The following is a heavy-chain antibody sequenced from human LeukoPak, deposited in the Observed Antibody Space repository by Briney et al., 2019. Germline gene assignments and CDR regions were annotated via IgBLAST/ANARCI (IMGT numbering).Heavy chain of an antibody. CDR1: GGSTSSSSYY. CDR3: ARAPYCSGGSCYVTWFDP. V-gene: IGHV4-39*01. D-gene: IGHD2-15*01. Sequence: SETLSLTCTVSGGSTSSSSYYWGWIRQPPGKGLEWIGSIYYSGSTYYNPSLKSRVTISVDTSKNQFSLKLSSVTAADTAVYYCARAPYCSGGSCYVTWFDPWGQGTLVTVSS. J-gene: IGHJ5*02. CDR2: IYYSGST.